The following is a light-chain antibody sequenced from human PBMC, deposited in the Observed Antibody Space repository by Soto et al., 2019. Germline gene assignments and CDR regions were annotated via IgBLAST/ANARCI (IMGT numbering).Light chain of an antibody. Sequence: QSALTQPPSLSGTPGQRVTISCSGRNSNIGRYSVNWYQHFPGTAPKILIYSDDERPSGVPDRFSGSKSGTSASLAISGLQSEDEAEYYCAAWDDKLNGPLFGGGTQLTVL. J-gene: IGLJ3*02. V-gene: IGLV1-44*01. CDR1: NSNIGRYS. CDR2: SDD. CDR3: AAWDDKLNGPL.